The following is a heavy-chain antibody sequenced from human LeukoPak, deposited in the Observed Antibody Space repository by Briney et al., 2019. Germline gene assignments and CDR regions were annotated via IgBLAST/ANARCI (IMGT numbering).Heavy chain of an antibody. J-gene: IGHJ4*02. Sequence: PGGSLRLSCAASGFTFSDYYMNWIRQAPGKGLEWVSCISYSGSTIYYADSVKGRFTISRDNARNSLYLQINSLRAEDTAVYYRARETAGSPSNWGQGTLVTVSS. CDR2: ISYSGSTI. D-gene: IGHD2-15*01. V-gene: IGHV3-11*01. CDR1: GFTFSDYY. CDR3: ARETAGSPSN.